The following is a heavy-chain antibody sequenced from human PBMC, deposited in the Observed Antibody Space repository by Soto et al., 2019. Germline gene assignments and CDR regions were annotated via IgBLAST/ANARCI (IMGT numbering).Heavy chain of an antibody. CDR2: IYYSGST. CDR1: GGSISSSSYY. D-gene: IGHD5-12*01. J-gene: IGHJ5*02. Sequence: QLQLQESGPGLVKPSETLSLTCTVSGGSISSSSYYWGWIRQPPGKGLEWIGSIYYSGSTYYNPSLKSRVTISVDTSKNQFSLKLSSVTAADTAVYYSARHGVDTAMVTVDIVATIPGWFDPWGQGTLATVSS. CDR3: ARHGVDTAMVTVDIVATIPGWFDP. V-gene: IGHV4-39*01.